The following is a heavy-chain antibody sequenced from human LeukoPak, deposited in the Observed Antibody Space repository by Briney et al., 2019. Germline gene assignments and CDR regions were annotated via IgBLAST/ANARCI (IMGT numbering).Heavy chain of an antibody. Sequence: GGSLRLSCATSGFTFSNFWMSWVRQAPGRGLEWVASINQGASQKYYLDSVKGRFAISRDNNAKNSLYLEMNSLRAEDTAVYYCTTTSWRSDYYMDVWGKGTTVTVSS. CDR1: GFTFSNFW. V-gene: IGHV3-7*03. J-gene: IGHJ6*03. CDR3: TTTSWRSDYYMDV. D-gene: IGHD2-15*01. CDR2: INQGASQK.